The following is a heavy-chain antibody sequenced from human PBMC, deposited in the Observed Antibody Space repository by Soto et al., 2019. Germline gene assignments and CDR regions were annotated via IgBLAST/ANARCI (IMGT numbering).Heavy chain of an antibody. CDR3: ARGGTSTYYYDAFDI. J-gene: IGHJ3*02. CDR1: GYTFSSFR. D-gene: IGHD3-22*01. V-gene: IGHV1-18*01. CDR2: ISPYNGNT. Sequence: GASVKVSCKASGYTFSSFRINWVRQAPGQGLEWMGWISPYNGNTNYVQKLQGRVTMTTDTSTSTAYMEVRSLRSDDTAVYYCARGGTSTYYYDAFDIWGKGTVVTVSS.